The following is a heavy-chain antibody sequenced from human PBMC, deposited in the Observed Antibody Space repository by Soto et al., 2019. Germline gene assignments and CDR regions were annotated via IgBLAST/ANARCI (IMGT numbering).Heavy chain of an antibody. CDR3: ARDYSSYGPFDY. J-gene: IGHJ4*02. Sequence: SETLSLTCAVYGGSFSGYYWSWIRQPPGKGLEWTGEINHRGRTNYNPSLKSRVTISVDTSNNQFSLKLSSVTAADTAVYYCARDYSSYGPFDYWGQGTLVTVS. V-gene: IGHV4-34*01. CDR1: GGSFSGYY. D-gene: IGHD5-18*01. CDR2: INHRGRT.